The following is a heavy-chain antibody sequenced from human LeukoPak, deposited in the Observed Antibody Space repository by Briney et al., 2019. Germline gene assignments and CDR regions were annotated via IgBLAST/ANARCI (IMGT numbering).Heavy chain of an antibody. CDR1: GFTVSSNY. CDR3: ARGHSGYNYGPFDY. D-gene: IGHD5-18*01. V-gene: IGHV3-53*04. J-gene: IGHJ4*02. Sequence: PGGSLRLSCAASGFTVSSNYMSCVRQAPGKGLEWVSVIYSGGSTYYADSVKGRFTISRHNSNNTLFLQMNSLRAEDTAVYYCARGHSGYNYGPFDYWGQGTLVTVSS. CDR2: IYSGGST.